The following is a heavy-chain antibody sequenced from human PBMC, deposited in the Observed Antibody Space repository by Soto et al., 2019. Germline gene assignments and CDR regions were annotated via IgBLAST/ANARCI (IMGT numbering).Heavy chain of an antibody. CDR2: ISGDNGNT. J-gene: IGHJ6*02. CDR1: GYTFTSYG. Sequence: ASVKVSCKASGYTFTSYGISWVRQAPGQGLEWMGWISGDNGNTKYAQKLQGRVTITRDTSASTAYMELSSLRSEDTAVYYCAKRGITSLYYYYGMDVWGQGTTVTVSS. D-gene: IGHD2-2*01. V-gene: IGHV1-18*01. CDR3: AKRGITSLYYYYGMDV.